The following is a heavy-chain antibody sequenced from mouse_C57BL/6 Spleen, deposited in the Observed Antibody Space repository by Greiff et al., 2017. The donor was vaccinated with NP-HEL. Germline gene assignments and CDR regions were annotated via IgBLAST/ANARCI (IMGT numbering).Heavy chain of an antibody. CDR2: IYPGRGNT. Sequence: QVQLKQSGAELVRPGASVKLSCKASGYTFTDYYINWVKQRPGQGLEWIARIYPGRGNTYYNEKFKGKATLTAEKSSSTAYMQLSSLTSEDSAVYFCAREGYSNYSYFDYWGQGTTLTVSS. D-gene: IGHD2-5*01. CDR1: GYTFTDYY. V-gene: IGHV1-76*01. CDR3: AREGYSNYSYFDY. J-gene: IGHJ2*01.